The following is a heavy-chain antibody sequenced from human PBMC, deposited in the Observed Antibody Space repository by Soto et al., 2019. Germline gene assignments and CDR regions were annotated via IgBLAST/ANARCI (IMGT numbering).Heavy chain of an antibody. V-gene: IGHV1-24*01. Sequence: ASVKVSCKVSGYSLTDLSMHWVRQAPGKGLEWMGGFDPEDGETIYAQKFQGRVTMTEDTSTDTAYMELSSLRSEDTAVYYCATDFLVVAGGDYWGQGTLVTVSS. CDR2: FDPEDGET. J-gene: IGHJ4*02. CDR3: ATDFLVVAGGDY. CDR1: GYSLTDLS. D-gene: IGHD6-19*01.